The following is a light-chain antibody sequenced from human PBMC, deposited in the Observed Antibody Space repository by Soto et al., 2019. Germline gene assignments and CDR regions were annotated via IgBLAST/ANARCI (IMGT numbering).Light chain of an antibody. CDR3: QQYHSYSLT. J-gene: IGKJ4*01. CDR2: KAS. Sequence: DIQMTQSPSTLSASVGDRVTITCRASQSISSWLAWYQQKPGKAPKLLIYKASSLEGGVPSRFSGSGSGTDITLTIGSLQPDDFATYYCQQYHSYSLTFGGGTKVDIK. CDR1: QSISSW. V-gene: IGKV1-5*03.